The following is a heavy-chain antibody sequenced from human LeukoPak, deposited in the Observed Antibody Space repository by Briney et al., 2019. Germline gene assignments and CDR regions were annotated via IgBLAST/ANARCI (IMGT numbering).Heavy chain of an antibody. CDR1: GDSITSSSYN. CDR2: IYYGSGST. D-gene: IGHD4-23*01. V-gene: IGHV4-39*01. J-gene: IGHJ4*02. Sequence: SETLSLTCTVSGDSITSSSYNWGCIRQSPGKGLECIGSIYYGSGSTYYNPSLKSRITISIDTSKNQFSLKLSSVTAADTAVYYCARRTVVIGRDDYWGQGTLVTVSS. CDR3: ARRTVVIGRDDY.